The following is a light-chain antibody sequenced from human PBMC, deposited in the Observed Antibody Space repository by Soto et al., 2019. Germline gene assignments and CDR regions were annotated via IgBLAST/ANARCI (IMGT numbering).Light chain of an antibody. V-gene: IGLV2-14*03. CDR1: SSDVGGYKY. CDR3: SSYTSGTTHVI. CDR2: DVN. Sequence: QSALTQPASVSGSPGQSITISCTETSSDVGGYKYVSWYQQHPGRAPKLMIYDVNNRPSGVSSRFSGSKSGNAASLTISGLQAEDEGDYYCSSYTSGTTHVIFGGGTKVTVL. J-gene: IGLJ2*01.